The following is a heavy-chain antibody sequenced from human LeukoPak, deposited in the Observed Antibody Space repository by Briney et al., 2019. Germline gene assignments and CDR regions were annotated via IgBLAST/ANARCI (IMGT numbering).Heavy chain of an antibody. CDR3: AKTIVRAVVKGDFDY. V-gene: IGHV3-7*01. CDR2: IKTDGSEK. Sequence: PGGSLRLSCEGSGFTFSNYWMGWVRQAPGKGLQWVANIKTDGSEKYYVDSVKGRFTISRDNSKNTLYLQMNSLRAEDTAVYYCAKTIVRAVVKGDFDYWGQGTLVTVSS. CDR1: GFTFSNYW. J-gene: IGHJ4*02. D-gene: IGHD4-23*01.